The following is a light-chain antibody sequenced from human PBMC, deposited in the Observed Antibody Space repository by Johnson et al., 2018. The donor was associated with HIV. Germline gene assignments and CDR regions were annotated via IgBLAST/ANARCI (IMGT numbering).Light chain of an antibody. J-gene: IGLJ1*01. Sequence: QSILTQPPSVSAAPGQKVTISCSGSSYNIGNNYVSWYQQLPGTAPKLLIYENNKRPSGIPDRFSGSKSGPSPPLGITGLQTGDEAEYYCGTWDSSMTASVFGTGTKVTVL. V-gene: IGLV1-51*02. CDR3: GTWDSSMTASV. CDR2: ENN. CDR1: SYNIGNNY.